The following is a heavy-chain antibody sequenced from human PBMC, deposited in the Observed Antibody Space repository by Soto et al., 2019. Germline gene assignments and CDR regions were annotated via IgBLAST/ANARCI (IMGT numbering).Heavy chain of an antibody. CDR3: AKDQDSSSWYGDVVGATRYYYYGMDV. CDR2: ISYDGSNK. CDR1: GFTFSSYG. J-gene: IGHJ6*02. Sequence: QVQLVESGGGVVQPGRSLRLSCAASGFTFSSYGMHWVRQAPGKGLEWVAVISYDGSNKYYADSVKGRFTISRDNSKNTLYLQMNSLRAEDTAVYYCAKDQDSSSWYGDVVGATRYYYYGMDVWGQGTTVTVSS. V-gene: IGHV3-30*18. D-gene: IGHD6-13*01.